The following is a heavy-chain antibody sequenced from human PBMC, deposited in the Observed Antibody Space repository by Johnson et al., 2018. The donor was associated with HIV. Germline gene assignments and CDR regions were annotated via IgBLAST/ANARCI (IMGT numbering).Heavy chain of an antibody. J-gene: IGHJ3*02. Sequence: QMQLVESGGGVVQPGRSLRLSCAASGFTFSSYAMHWVRQAPGKGLEWVAVISYDGSNKYYADSVKGRFTISRDNSKNTLYLQMNSLRAEDTAVYYCARGDREMWFGGGSAPGAFDIWGQGTMVTVSS. CDR1: GFTFSSYA. D-gene: IGHD3-16*01. V-gene: IGHV3-30*04. CDR3: ARGDREMWFGGGSAPGAFDI. CDR2: ISYDGSNK.